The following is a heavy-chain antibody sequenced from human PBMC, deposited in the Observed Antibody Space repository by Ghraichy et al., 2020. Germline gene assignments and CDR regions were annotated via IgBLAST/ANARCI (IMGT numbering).Heavy chain of an antibody. J-gene: IGHJ4*02. CDR2: ISGSGSNT. CDR3: ANLYNWNDVSSFDY. Sequence: GGSLRLSCAASGFTFSSYALNWVRQAPGKGLEWVSSISGSGSNTYYADSVKGRFTISRDNSKNTLYLQMNSLRVEDTAVYYCANLYNWNDVSSFDYWCQGTLVTVSS. V-gene: IGHV3-23*01. D-gene: IGHD1-20*01. CDR1: GFTFSSYA.